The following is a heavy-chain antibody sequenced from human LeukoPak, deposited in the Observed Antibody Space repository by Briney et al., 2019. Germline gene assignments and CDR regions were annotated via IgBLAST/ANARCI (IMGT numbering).Heavy chain of an antibody. D-gene: IGHD6-19*01. CDR2: ISSNGGST. CDR3: VKITSSSGGDY. J-gene: IGHJ4*02. Sequence: GGSLRLSCSASGFTFSSYAMYWVRQAPGKGLEYVSGISSNGGSTYYADSVKGIFTISRDNSKNTLYLQMSSLRAEDTAVYYCVKITSSSGGDYWGQGTLVTVSS. V-gene: IGHV3-64D*09. CDR1: GFTFSSYA.